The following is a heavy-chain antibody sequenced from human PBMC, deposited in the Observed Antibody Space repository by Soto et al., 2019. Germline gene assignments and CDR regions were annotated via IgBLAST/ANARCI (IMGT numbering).Heavy chain of an antibody. CDR1: GGSISSGDYY. CDR2: IYYSGST. J-gene: IGHJ6*02. Sequence: PSETLSLTCTVSGGSISSGDYYWRWIRQPPGKGLEWIGYIYYSGSTYYNPSLKSRVTISVDTSKNQFSLKLSSVTAADTAVYYCASQGYYDILTGYYPGYYYGMDVWGQGTTVTVSS. CDR3: ASQGYYDILTGYYPGYYYGMDV. V-gene: IGHV4-30-4*01. D-gene: IGHD3-9*01.